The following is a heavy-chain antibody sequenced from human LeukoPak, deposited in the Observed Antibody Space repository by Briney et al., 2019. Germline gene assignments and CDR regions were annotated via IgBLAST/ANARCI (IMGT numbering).Heavy chain of an antibody. CDR3: AKDMPRGRGYSSGRTLDY. CDR2: ISWNSGSI. Sequence: GGSLRLSCAASGFTFDDYAMHWVRQAPGKGLEWVSGISWNSGSIGYADSVKGRFTISRDNAKNSLYLQMNSLRAEDTALYYCAKDMPRGRGYSSGRTLDYWGQGTLVTVSS. J-gene: IGHJ4*02. CDR1: GFTFDDYA. V-gene: IGHV3-9*01. D-gene: IGHD6-19*01.